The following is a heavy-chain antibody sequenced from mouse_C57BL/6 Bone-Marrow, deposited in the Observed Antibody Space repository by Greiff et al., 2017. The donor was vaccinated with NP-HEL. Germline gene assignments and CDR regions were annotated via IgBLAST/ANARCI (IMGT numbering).Heavy chain of an antibody. D-gene: IGHD2-4*01. CDR1: GFTFSSYG. V-gene: IGHV5-6*01. J-gene: IGHJ3*01. Sequence: EVQVVESGGDLVKPGGSLKLSCAASGFTFSSYGMSWVRQTPDKRLEWVATISSGGSYTYYPDSVKGRFTISRDNAKNTLYLQMSSLKSEDTAMYYCAREGYDYPAWFAYWGQGTLVTVSA. CDR3: AREGYDYPAWFAY. CDR2: ISSGGSYT.